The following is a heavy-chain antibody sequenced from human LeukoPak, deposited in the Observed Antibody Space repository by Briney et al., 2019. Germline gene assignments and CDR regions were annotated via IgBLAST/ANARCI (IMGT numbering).Heavy chain of an antibody. CDR2: IYYSGST. V-gene: IGHV4-39*01. J-gene: IGHJ4*02. D-gene: IGHD6-19*01. CDR1: GGSISSSSYY. CDR3: ARLESSGWYALFDY. Sequence: PSETLSLTCTVSGGSISSSSYYWGWLRQPPGKGLEWIGSIYYSGSTYYNPSLKSRVTISVDTSKNQFSLKLSSVTAADTAVYYCARLESSGWYALFDYWGQGTLVTVSS.